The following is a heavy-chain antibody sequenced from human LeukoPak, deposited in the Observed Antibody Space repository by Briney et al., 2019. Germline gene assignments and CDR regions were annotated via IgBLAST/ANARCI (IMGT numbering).Heavy chain of an antibody. CDR3: AKIPGVDYYYYGMDV. V-gene: IGHV3-30*18. D-gene: IGHD2-8*01. CDR1: GFTFSSYG. Sequence: GRSLRLSCAASGFTFSSYGMHWVRQAPGKGLEWVAVISYDGSNKYYADSVKGRFTISRDNSKNTLYLQMNSLRAEDTAVYYRAKIPGVDYYYYGMDVWGQGTTVTVSS. CDR2: ISYDGSNK. J-gene: IGHJ6*02.